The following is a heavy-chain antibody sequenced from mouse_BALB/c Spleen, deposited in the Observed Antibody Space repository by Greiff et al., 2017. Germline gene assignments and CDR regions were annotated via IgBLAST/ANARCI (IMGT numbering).Heavy chain of an antibody. CDR3: ARGGYGYDGFDY. D-gene: IGHD2-2*01. Sequence: QVQLQQPGAELVKPGASVKMSCKASGYTFTSYNMHWVKQTPGQGLEWIGAIYPGNGDTSYNQKFKGKATLTADKSSSTAYMQLSSLTSEDSAVYYCARGGYGYDGFDYWGQGTTLTVSS. V-gene: IGHV1-12*01. CDR2: IYPGNGDT. J-gene: IGHJ2*01. CDR1: GYTFTSYN.